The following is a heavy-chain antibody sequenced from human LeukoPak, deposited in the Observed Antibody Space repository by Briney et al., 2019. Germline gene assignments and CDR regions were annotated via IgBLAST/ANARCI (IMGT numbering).Heavy chain of an antibody. J-gene: IGHJ4*02. V-gene: IGHV3-23*01. CDR2: ISGSGGST. CDR3: VGGVAGSFYFDY. CDR1: GFTFSSYA. Sequence: GGSLRLSCAASGFTFSSYAMSWVRQAPGKGLEWVSAISGSGGSTYYADSVKGRFTISRDNSKNTLYLQMNSLRAEDTAVYYCVGGVAGSFYFDYWGQGTLVTVSS. D-gene: IGHD6-19*01.